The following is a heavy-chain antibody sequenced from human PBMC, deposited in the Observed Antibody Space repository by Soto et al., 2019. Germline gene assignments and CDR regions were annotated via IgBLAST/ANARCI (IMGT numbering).Heavy chain of an antibody. CDR3: ARARPGVHLTRPFDH. CDR2: INQSGST. V-gene: IGHV4-34*01. Sequence: SETRSLTCDVYGGSFSVYHWSWIRQPPGKALEWIGEINQSGSTNYNPSLKSRVTISIDTSKNQFSLKLSSVTAADTAVYYCARARPGVHLTRPFDHLGQGTIVTVSS. J-gene: IGHJ5*02. D-gene: IGHD3-9*01. CDR1: GGSFSVYH.